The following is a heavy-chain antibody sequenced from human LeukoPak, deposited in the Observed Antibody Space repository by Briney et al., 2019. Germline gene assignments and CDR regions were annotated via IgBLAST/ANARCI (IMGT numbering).Heavy chain of an antibody. J-gene: IGHJ4*02. Sequence: SETLSLTCAVYGGSFSGYYWSWIRQPPGKGLEWIGEINHSGSTNYNPSLKSRVTISVDTSKNQFSLKLSSVTAADTAVYYCARGLILQEGPPAYWGQGTLVTVSS. V-gene: IGHV4-34*01. CDR1: GGSFSGYY. CDR2: INHSGST. CDR3: ARGLILQEGPPAY. D-gene: IGHD3/OR15-3a*01.